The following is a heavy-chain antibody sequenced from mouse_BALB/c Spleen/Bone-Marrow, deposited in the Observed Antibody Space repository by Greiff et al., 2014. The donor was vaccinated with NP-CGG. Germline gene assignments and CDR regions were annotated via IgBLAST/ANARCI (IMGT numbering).Heavy chain of an antibody. Sequence: LVESGPQLVRPGASVKISCKASGYSFTSYWMHWVKQRPGQGLEWIGMIDPSDSETRLNQKFKDKATLTVDKSSSTAYMQRSSPTSEDSAVYYCASPSDGNPFAFWGEGTLVPVST. D-gene: IGHD2-1*01. CDR3: ASPSDGNPFAF. CDR1: GYSFTSYW. V-gene: IGHV1-74*04. J-gene: IGHJ3*01. CDR2: IDPSDSET.